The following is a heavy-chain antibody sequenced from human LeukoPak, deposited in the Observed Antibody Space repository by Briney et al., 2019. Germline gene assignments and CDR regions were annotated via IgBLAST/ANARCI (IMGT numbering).Heavy chain of an antibody. J-gene: IGHJ4*02. CDR3: AREVEYYGSGSYWGVFDY. CDR1: GGTFSSYA. D-gene: IGHD3-10*01. Sequence: SVTVSCKASGGTFSSYAFGWVRQAPGQGLEWMGGIIPFFTTANYAQKFQGRVTITADESTSTVYMELCRLRSEDTAVYYCAREVEYYGSGSYWGVFDYWGQGTLVTVSS. CDR2: IIPFFTTA. V-gene: IGHV1-69*13.